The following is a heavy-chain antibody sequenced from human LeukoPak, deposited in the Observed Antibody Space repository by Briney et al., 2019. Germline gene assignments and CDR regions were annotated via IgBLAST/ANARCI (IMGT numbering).Heavy chain of an antibody. D-gene: IGHD3-22*01. Sequence: PGGSLRLSCAASGFTFSSYAMSWVRQAPGKGLEWVSAISGSGGSTYYADSVKGRFTISRDNSKNTLYLQMNGLRAEDTAVYYCAKAMWYDSSGYYYGNWGQGTLVTVSS. CDR3: AKAMWYDSSGYYYGN. CDR1: GFTFSSYA. J-gene: IGHJ4*02. CDR2: ISGSGGST. V-gene: IGHV3-23*01.